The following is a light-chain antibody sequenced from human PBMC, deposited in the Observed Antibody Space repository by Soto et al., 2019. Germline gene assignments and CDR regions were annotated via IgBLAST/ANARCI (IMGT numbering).Light chain of an antibody. CDR3: QQNYGTPLT. J-gene: IGKJ4*01. CDR1: QSIRTY. CDR2: SAS. V-gene: IGKV1-39*01. Sequence: IQMTQSPSSLSASVGDRVTITCRARQSIRTYLSWYQQKPGKAPNLLLYSASRLQSGVPSRFSGSGSGTDFTLTISSLQPEDFEAYYCQQNYGTPLTFGGGTKGEIK.